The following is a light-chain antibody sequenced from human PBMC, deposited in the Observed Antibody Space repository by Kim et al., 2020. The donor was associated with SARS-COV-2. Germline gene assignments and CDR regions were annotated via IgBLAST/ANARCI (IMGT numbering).Light chain of an antibody. V-gene: IGLV3-19*01. J-gene: IGLJ3*02. CDR2: AKN. CDR1: SLRTYY. CDR3: NSQDSIGNVV. Sequence: SSELSQDPAVSLAVGQTVTITCQGNSLRTYYASWYQQKPGQATVLVMYAKNNRPSGSPDRFSGSYSGNTASLTITGAQAEDEADYYCNSQDSIGNVVFGGGTQLTVL.